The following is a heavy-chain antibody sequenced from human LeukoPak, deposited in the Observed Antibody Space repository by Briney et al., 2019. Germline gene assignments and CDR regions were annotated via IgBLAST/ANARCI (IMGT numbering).Heavy chain of an antibody. D-gene: IGHD1-26*01. V-gene: IGHV4-59*01. CDR3: ALMGSGSYYT. CDR1: GGSISSYY. Sequence: SETLSLTCTVSGGSISSYYWSWIRQPPGKGLEWIGYTYYSGSTNYNPSLKSRVTISVDTSKNQFSLKLSSVTAADTAVYYCALMGSGSYYTWGQGTLVTVSS. CDR2: TYYSGST. J-gene: IGHJ4*02.